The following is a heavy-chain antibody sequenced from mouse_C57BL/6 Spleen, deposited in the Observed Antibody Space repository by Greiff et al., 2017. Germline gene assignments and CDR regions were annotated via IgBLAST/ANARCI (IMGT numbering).Heavy chain of an antibody. Sequence: EVQLQQSGPELVKPGASVKIPCKASGYTFTDYNMDWVQQSHGKSLGWIGDINPNNGGNGYNQKFKGKATLTVDKSSSTAYMELRSLTSEDSAVYYCARWDYGLFDYWGQGTTLTVSS. CDR1: GYTFTDYN. D-gene: IGHD1-1*01. J-gene: IGHJ2*01. CDR3: ARWDYGLFDY. CDR2: INPNNGGN. V-gene: IGHV1-18*01.